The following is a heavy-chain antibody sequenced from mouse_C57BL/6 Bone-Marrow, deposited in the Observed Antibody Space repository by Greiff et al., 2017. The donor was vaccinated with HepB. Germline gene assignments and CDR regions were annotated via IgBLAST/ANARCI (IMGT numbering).Heavy chain of an antibody. V-gene: IGHV1-82*01. J-gene: IGHJ2*01. Sequence: QVQLQQSGPELVKPGASVKISCKASGYAFSSSWMNWVKQRPGKGLEWIGRIYPGDGDTNYNGKFKGKATLTADKSSSTAYMQLSSLTSEDSAVYFCARRGVTTYYFDYWGQGTTLTVSS. CDR3: ARRGVTTYYFDY. D-gene: IGHD2-2*01. CDR1: GYAFSSSW. CDR2: IYPGDGDT.